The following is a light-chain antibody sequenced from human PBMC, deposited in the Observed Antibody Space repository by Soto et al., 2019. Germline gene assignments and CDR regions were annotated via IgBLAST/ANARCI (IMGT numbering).Light chain of an antibody. CDR2: DAS. CDR1: QDISNY. CDR3: QQYDNLPFT. Sequence: DIQMTQSPSSLSASVGDRVTITCQASQDISNYLYWYQQKPGKAPKLLIYDASNLETGVPSRFSGSGSETDFTFSISSLQPEDIATYYCQQYDNLPFTFGPGTKVDIK. J-gene: IGKJ3*01. V-gene: IGKV1-33*01.